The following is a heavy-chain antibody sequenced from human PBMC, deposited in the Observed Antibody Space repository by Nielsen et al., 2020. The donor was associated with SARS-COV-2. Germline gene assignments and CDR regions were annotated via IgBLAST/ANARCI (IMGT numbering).Heavy chain of an antibody. J-gene: IGHJ4*02. D-gene: IGHD6-13*01. CDR1: GFTFSSYA. Sequence: GESLKISCAASGFTFSSYAMHWVRQAPGKGLEWVAVISYDGSNKYYADSVKGRFTISRDNSKNTLYLQMNSLRAEDTAVYYCARDRLRPGYSSSWYDYWGQGTLVTVSS. CDR3: ARDRLRPGYSSSWYDY. CDR2: ISYDGSNK. V-gene: IGHV3-30-3*01.